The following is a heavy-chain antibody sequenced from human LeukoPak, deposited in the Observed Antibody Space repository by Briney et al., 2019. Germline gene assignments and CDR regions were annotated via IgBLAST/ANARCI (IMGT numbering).Heavy chain of an antibody. CDR3: ARENVDAFYDY. J-gene: IGHJ4*02. V-gene: IGHV4-31*03. CDR2: IYYSGST. D-gene: IGHD2-8*01. CDR1: GGSVSSGGYY. Sequence: PSETLSLTCTVSGGSVSSGGYYWSWIRQHPGKGLEWIGYIYYSGSTYYNPSLKSRVTISVDTSKNQFSLKLSSVTAADTAVYYCARENVDAFYDYWGQGTLVTVSS.